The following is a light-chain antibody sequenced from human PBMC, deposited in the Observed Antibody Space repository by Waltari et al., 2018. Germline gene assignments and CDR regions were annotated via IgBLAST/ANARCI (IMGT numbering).Light chain of an antibody. CDR1: SSTIGSNY. Sequence: QSVLTQPPSAYGTPGQRVTISCSGSSSTIGSNYVYWYQQLPGTAPKLLIYRNNRRPSGVPDRFSGSKSGTSAALAISGLRSEDEADYYCAAWDDSLSGRVFGGGTKLTVL. CDR2: RNN. J-gene: IGLJ3*02. CDR3: AAWDDSLSGRV. V-gene: IGLV1-47*01.